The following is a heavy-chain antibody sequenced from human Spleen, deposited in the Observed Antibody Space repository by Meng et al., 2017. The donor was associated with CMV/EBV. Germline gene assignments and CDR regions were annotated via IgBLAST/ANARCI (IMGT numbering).Heavy chain of an antibody. CDR2: IIPIFGTA. V-gene: IGHV1-69*05. CDR3: AREGRIWGDYDYYGMDV. CDR1: GGTFSSYA. J-gene: IGHJ6*02. D-gene: IGHD7-27*01. Sequence: SVKVSCKASGGTFSSYAISWVRQAPGQGLEWMGGIIPIFGTANYAQKFQGRVTITTDESTNTAYMELSSLRSEDTAVYYCAREGRIWGDYDYYGMDVWGQGTTVTVSS.